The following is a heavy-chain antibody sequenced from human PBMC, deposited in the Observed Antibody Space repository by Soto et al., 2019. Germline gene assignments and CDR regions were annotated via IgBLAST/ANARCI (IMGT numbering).Heavy chain of an antibody. D-gene: IGHD2-15*01. CDR3: ARDRYCSGGSCYGTNFDY. CDR1: GFTFSSYG. CDR2: IWYDGSNK. J-gene: IGHJ4*02. Sequence: VQLVESGGGVVQPGRSLRLSCAASGFTFSSYGMHWVRQAPGKGLEWVAVIWYDGSNKYYADSVKGRFTISRDNSKNTLYLQMNSLRAEDTAVYYCARDRYCSGGSCYGTNFDYWGQGTLVTVSS. V-gene: IGHV3-33*01.